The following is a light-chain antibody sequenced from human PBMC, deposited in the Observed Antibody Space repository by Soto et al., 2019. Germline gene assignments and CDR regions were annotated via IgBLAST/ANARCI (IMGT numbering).Light chain of an antibody. Sequence: QSALTQPASVSGSPGQSITISCTGTSSDVGSYNLVSWYQQHPGKAPKLMIYEGGKRPSGVSDRFSGSKSGNTASLTISGLHAEDDADYYCCSYVGSSTYVFGTGTKVTVL. CDR2: EGG. CDR1: SSDVGSYNL. J-gene: IGLJ1*01. V-gene: IGLV2-23*01. CDR3: CSYVGSSTYV.